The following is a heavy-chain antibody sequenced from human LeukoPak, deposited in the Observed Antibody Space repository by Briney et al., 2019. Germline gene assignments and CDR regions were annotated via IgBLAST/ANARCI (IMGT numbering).Heavy chain of an antibody. J-gene: IGHJ4*02. CDR2: IYYSGST. CDR3: ARTPQQLPTRFDY. D-gene: IGHD6-13*01. V-gene: IGHV4-59*08. Sequence: SETLSLTCTVSGGSISSYYWSWIRQPPGKGLEWIGYIYYSGSTNYNPSLKSRVTISVDTSKNQFSLKLSSVTAADTAVYYCARTPQQLPTRFDYWGQGTLVTVSS. CDR1: GGSISSYY.